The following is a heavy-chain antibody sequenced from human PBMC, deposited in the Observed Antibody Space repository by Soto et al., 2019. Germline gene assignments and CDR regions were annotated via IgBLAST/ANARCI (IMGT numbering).Heavy chain of an antibody. Sequence: PGGSLRLSCAASGFPFSNYAMGWVRQAPGKGLEWVANIHPDGSGEYYLDSVKGRFTISRDNAKNSVYLQMNSLVGDDTAVYYCARENWFFDYWGQGTPVTVSS. V-gene: IGHV3-7*01. J-gene: IGHJ4*02. CDR3: ARENWFFDY. CDR2: IHPDGSGE. D-gene: IGHD3-10*01. CDR1: GFPFSNYA.